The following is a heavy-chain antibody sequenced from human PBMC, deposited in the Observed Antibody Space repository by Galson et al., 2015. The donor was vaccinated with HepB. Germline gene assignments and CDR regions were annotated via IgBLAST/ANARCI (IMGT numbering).Heavy chain of an antibody. CDR2: TYYRSKWYN. Sequence: CAISGDSVSSNSAAWNWIRQSPSRGLEWLGRTYYRSKWYNDYAVSVKSRITINPDTSKNQFSLQLNSVAPEDTAVYYCARSWREYYYDSSGYYFCFDYWGQGTLVTVSS. J-gene: IGHJ4*02. CDR1: GDSVSSNSAA. V-gene: IGHV6-1*01. CDR3: ARSWREYYYDSSGYYFCFDY. D-gene: IGHD3-22*01.